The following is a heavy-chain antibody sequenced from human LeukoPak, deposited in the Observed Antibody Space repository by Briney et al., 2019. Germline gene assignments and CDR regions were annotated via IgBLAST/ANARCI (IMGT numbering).Heavy chain of an antibody. CDR2: IYYSGST. V-gene: IGHV4-30-4*01. J-gene: IGHJ4*02. Sequence: PSETLSLTCTVSGGSISSGDYYWSWIRQPPGKSLEWIGYIYYSGSTYYNPSLKSRVTISVDTSKNQFSLKLSSVTAADTAVYYCARGEGYGFWSGYSLPSVLDYWGQGTLVTVSS. D-gene: IGHD3-3*01. CDR1: GGSISSGDYY. CDR3: ARGEGYGFWSGYSLPSVLDY.